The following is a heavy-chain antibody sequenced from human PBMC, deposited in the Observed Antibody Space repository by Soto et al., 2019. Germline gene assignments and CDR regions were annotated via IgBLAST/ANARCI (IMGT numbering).Heavy chain of an antibody. V-gene: IGHV3-64*01. D-gene: IGHD2-2*01. CDR1: GFTFSDYY. Sequence: GGSLRLSCAASGFTFSDYYMHWVRQAPGRGLEYVSTINGDGGGTFYANSLKGRFTISRDNSRNTLYLQMGSLRPEDTALYYCARVFFTWSDRTTCYVYWGPGTPVTVSS. CDR2: INGDGGGT. CDR3: ARVFFTWSDRTTCYVY. J-gene: IGHJ4*02.